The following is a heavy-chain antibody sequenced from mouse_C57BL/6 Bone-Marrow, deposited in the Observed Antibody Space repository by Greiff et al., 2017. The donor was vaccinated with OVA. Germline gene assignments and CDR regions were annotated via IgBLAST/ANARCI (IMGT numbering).Heavy chain of an antibody. Sequence: QVQLQQSGAELARPGASVKLSCKASGYTFTSYGISWVKQSPGQGLEWIGEIYPRSGSTYYNEKFQGKATLTADKSSSTAYMELRSLTSEDSAGYCCARSGAMDYWGQGTSVTVSS. V-gene: IGHV1-81*01. CDR3: ARSGAMDY. CDR2: IYPRSGST. CDR1: GYTFTSYG. J-gene: IGHJ4*01.